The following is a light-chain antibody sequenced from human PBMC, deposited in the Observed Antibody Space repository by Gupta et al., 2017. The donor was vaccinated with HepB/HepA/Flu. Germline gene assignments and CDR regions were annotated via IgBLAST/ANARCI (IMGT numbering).Light chain of an antibody. CDR2: STS. CDR1: QNVNSN. CDR3: QQDNDWPFT. V-gene: IGKV3-15*01. J-gene: IGKJ3*01. Sequence: ELVMTQSPATLSVSPGERATLSCRASQNVNSNLAWYRQKPGQAPRLLIYSTSTRATGVPARFSGSGSGTDFTLTISSLQSEDFAFYYCQQDNDWPFTFGHGTKVDI.